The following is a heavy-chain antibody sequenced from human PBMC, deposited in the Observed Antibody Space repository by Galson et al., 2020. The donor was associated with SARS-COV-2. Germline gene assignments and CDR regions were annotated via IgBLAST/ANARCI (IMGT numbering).Heavy chain of an antibody. J-gene: IGHJ3*02. CDR2: IYSGGST. CDR1: GFTVSSNY. V-gene: IGHV3-53*01. CDR3: AREVVGATVRGDGAFDI. D-gene: IGHD1-26*01. Sequence: GGSLRLSCAASGFTVSSNYMSWVRQAPGKGLEWVSVIYSGGSTYYADSVKGRFTISRDNSKNTLYLQMNSLRAEDTAVYYCAREVVGATVRGDGAFDIWGQGTMVTVSS.